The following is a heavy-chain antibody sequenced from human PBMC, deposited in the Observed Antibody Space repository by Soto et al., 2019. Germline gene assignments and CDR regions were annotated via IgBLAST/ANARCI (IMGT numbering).Heavy chain of an antibody. CDR3: ARLPPPTYCSGSTCSGY. D-gene: IGHD2-15*01. CDR1: GYSFTNYW. J-gene: IGHJ4*02. V-gene: IGHV5-10-1*01. CDR2: IDPDDSYT. Sequence: PGESLKISCKGSGYSFTNYWIKWVRQMPGKGLEWMGRIDPDDSYTNYSPSFQGHVTISVDKSISTAYLQWSSLQASDTAIYYCARLPPPTYCSGSTCSGYWGQGTLVTVSS.